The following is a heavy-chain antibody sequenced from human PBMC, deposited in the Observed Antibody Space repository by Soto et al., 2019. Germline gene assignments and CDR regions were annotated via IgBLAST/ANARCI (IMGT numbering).Heavy chain of an antibody. J-gene: IGHJ6*02. CDR3: ARDNLRARDGMDV. V-gene: IGHV4-61*01. Sequence: SETLSLTCTVSGGSVSSGSYHWTWIRQPPGKGLEWIGYIYYSGSTNYNPSLKSRVTISVDTSKNQFSLKLSSVTAADTAVYYCARDNLRARDGMDVWGQG. CDR1: GGSVSSGSYH. CDR2: IYYSGST.